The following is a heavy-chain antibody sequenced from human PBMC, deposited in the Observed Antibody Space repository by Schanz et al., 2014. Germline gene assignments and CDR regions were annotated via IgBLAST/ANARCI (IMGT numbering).Heavy chain of an antibody. CDR1: GFSFTTYA. CDR2: ISSGGGST. D-gene: IGHD3-3*01. Sequence: EVHLLESGGGLVPPGGSLRLSCASSGFSFTTYAMSWVRQAPGKGLEWVSSISSGGGSTYYADSVKGRFTMSRDNAKNSVFLQMNSLRAEDTAVYYCVRDSFFAFDYWGQGTLVTVSS. V-gene: IGHV3-23*01. J-gene: IGHJ4*02. CDR3: VRDSFFAFDY.